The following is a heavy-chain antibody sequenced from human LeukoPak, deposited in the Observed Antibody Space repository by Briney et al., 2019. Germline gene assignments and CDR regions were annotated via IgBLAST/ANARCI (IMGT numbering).Heavy chain of an antibody. J-gene: IGHJ6*03. CDR1: GFTFSNAW. CDR2: IKSKTDGGTT. D-gene: IGHD1-26*01. CDR3: TTGGEHDRYYYYYMDV. Sequence: SGGSLRLSCAASGFTFSNAWMGWVRQAPGKGLEWVGRIKSKTDGGTTDYAAPVKGRFTISRDDSKNTLYLQMNSLKTEDTAVYYCTTGGEHDRYYYYYMDVWGKGTTVTVSS. V-gene: IGHV3-15*01.